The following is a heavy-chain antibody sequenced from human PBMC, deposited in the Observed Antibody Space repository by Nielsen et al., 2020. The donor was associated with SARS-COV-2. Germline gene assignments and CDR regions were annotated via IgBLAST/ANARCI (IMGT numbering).Heavy chain of an antibody. D-gene: IGHD3-22*01. Sequence: GESLKISCAASGFTFSSYGMHWVRQAPGKGLEWVAVISYDGSNKYYADSVKGRFTISRDNSKNTLYLQMNSLRAEDTAVYYCAKLGGGSSGYYYGQGRAFDYWGQGTLVTVSS. V-gene: IGHV3-30*18. CDR2: ISYDGSNK. CDR1: GFTFSSYG. J-gene: IGHJ4*02. CDR3: AKLGGGSSGYYYGQGRAFDY.